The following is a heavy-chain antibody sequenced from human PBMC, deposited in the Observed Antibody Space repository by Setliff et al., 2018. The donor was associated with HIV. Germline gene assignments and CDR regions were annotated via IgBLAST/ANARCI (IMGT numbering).Heavy chain of an antibody. D-gene: IGHD3-3*01. V-gene: IGHV4-39*02. CDR2: VHFGGST. CDR1: SGSIGSNYY. J-gene: IGHJ6*03. CDR3: ARGVVDYDFWSGSGDYYYMDV. Sequence: SETLSLTCSVSSGSIGSNYYWGWVRRPPGKGLEWIGNVHFGGSTYYTPSLDSRVTIHVATSKKQFFLSLSSVTAAETAVYYCARGVVDYDFWSGSGDYYYMDVWGKGTTVTVSS.